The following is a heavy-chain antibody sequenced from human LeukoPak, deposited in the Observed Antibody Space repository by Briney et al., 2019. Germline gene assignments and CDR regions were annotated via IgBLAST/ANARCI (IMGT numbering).Heavy chain of an antibody. CDR2: ISSSSSYI. CDR1: GFTFSSYS. Sequence: GGSLRLSCAASGFTFSSYSMNWVRQAPGKGLEWVSSISSSSSYIYYADSVKGRFTISRDNSKNTLYLQMNSLRAEDTAVYYCARKRDYYDSSGYGAFDIWGQGTMVTVSS. D-gene: IGHD3-22*01. CDR3: ARKRDYYDSSGYGAFDI. J-gene: IGHJ3*02. V-gene: IGHV3-21*01.